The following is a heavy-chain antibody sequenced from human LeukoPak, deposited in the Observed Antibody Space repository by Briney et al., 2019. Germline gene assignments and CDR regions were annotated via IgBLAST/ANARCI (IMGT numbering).Heavy chain of an antibody. Sequence: GGSLRLSCAASGFTVSSNYMNCVRQAPGKGLEWVSGIYSSGSTYYADSVKGRFTISRDNSKNTLYLQINSLRAEDTAVYYCARAVRDGWFDPWGQGTLVTVSS. J-gene: IGHJ5*02. CDR2: IYSSGST. V-gene: IGHV3-53*01. D-gene: IGHD2-2*01. CDR1: GFTVSSNY. CDR3: ARAVRDGWFDP.